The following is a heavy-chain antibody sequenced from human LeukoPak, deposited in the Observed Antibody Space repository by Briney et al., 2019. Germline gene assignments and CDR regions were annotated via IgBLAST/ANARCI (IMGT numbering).Heavy chain of an antibody. D-gene: IGHD3-22*01. J-gene: IGHJ3*02. Sequence: GESLKISCKCSADSFTSYWIDWVRQMPGKGLEWMGIIYPGDSDTRYSPSFQGQVTISADKSISTAYLQWSSLKASDTAMYYCARRFTTPDAFDIWGQWTMVTVSS. CDR3: ARRFTTPDAFDI. CDR1: ADSFTSYW. CDR2: IYPGDSDT. V-gene: IGHV5-51*01.